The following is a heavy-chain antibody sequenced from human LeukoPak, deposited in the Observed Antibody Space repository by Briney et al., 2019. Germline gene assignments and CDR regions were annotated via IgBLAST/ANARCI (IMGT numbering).Heavy chain of an antibody. CDR1: GFTFSTYE. CDR2: MSTTGDII. Sequence: RPGGSLRLSCAASGFTFSTYEMHWVRQAPGKGLEWVSYMSTTGDIIYYADSVKGRFTISRDNAKNSLYLQMDSLRAEDTAVYYCARDDGGRHTSSLDYWGQGALVAVSS. CDR3: ARDDGGRHTSSLDY. V-gene: IGHV3-48*03. D-gene: IGHD6-6*01. J-gene: IGHJ4*02.